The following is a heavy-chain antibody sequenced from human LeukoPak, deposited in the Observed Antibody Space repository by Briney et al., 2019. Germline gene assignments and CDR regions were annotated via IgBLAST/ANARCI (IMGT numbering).Heavy chain of an antibody. CDR3: ARDWPGISLHFDL. J-gene: IGHJ2*01. V-gene: IGHV1-2*02. Sequence: ASVKVSCKASGYTFTNYFIHWVRQAPGQGLEWMGWISPNSGGTNHAQKFQGRVTMTRDTSISTAYMDLSRLTSDDTAVYYCARDWPGISLHFDLWGRGTLITVSS. CDR1: GYTFTNYF. D-gene: IGHD2-15*01. CDR2: ISPNSGGT.